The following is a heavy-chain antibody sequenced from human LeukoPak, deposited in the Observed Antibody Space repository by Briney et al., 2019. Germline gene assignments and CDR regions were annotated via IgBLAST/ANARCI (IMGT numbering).Heavy chain of an antibody. CDR1: GYTFTSYG. CDR3: ARDLYDYVWGSYHDPDAFDI. J-gene: IGHJ3*02. CDR2: ISAYNGNT. Sequence: ASVKVSCKASGYTFTSYGISWVRQAPGQGLEWMGWISAYNGNTNYAQKLQGRVTMTTDTSTSTAYMELRSLRSDDTAVYYCARDLYDYVWGSYHDPDAFDIWGQGTMVTVSS. V-gene: IGHV1-18*01. D-gene: IGHD3-16*01.